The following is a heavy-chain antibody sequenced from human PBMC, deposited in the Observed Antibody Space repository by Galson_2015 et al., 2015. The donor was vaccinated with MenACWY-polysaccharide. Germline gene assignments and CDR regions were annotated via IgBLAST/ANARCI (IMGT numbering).Heavy chain of an antibody. V-gene: IGHV1-8*01. CDR2: MNPNSGNT. CDR3: ARGRRDTAVAAPAAVLLDY. Sequence: SVKVSCKASGYTFSSYDINWVRQAPGQRLEWMGWMNPNSGNTGYAQKFQGSVTMTRNTSISTAYLELSSLTSEDTAVYYCARGRRDTAVAAPAAVLLDYWGQGILVTVSS. J-gene: IGHJ4*02. CDR1: GYTFSSYD. D-gene: IGHD6-19*01.